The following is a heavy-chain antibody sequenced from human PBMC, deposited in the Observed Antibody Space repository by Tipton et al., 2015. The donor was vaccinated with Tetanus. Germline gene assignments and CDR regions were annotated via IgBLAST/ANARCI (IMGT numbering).Heavy chain of an antibody. V-gene: IGHV1-18*01. D-gene: IGHD5-12*01. CDR3: ARATGGYRGYDYVDF. Sequence: QLVQSGAEVKEPGASVKVSCKASGYNFVNFGISWVRQAPGQGLEWMGWISAYNGKTKYAQRLQGRVTMTTDRSASTAYMDLRRLRADDTAVYYCARATGGYRGYDYVDFWGQGTQVAVSS. CDR1: GYNFVNFG. CDR2: ISAYNGKT. J-gene: IGHJ4*02.